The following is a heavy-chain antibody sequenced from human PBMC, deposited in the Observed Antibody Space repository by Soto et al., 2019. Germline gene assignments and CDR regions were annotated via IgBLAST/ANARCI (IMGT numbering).Heavy chain of an antibody. CDR3: AREAAGILNWFDP. CDR1: GGSISSGGYY. Sequence: QVQLQESGPGLVKPSQTLSLTCTVSGGSISSGGYYWSWIRQHPGKGLEWLGYIYHSGSTYYNPFLRFRVTISVDTCKNQSSLKVSPVTAADTAVYYCAREAAGILNWFDPWGQGTLVTVSS. J-gene: IGHJ5*02. CDR2: IYHSGST. D-gene: IGHD6-25*01. V-gene: IGHV4-31*03.